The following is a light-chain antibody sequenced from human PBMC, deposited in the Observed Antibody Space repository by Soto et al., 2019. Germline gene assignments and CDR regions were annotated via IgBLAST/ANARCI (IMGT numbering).Light chain of an antibody. CDR3: QSFDNSLSGSV. CDR2: AYS. CDR1: SSNIGNNY. Sequence: QSVLTQPPSVSAAPGQKVTISCSGSSSNIGNNYVSWYQQLPGTAPKLLIFAYSSRPSGVPDRFSGSRSATSASLAITGLQAEDEADYYCQSFDNSLSGSVFGGGTKVTVL. V-gene: IGLV1-40*01. J-gene: IGLJ2*01.